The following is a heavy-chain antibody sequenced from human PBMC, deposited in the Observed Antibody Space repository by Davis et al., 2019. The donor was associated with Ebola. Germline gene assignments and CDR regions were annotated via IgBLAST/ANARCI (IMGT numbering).Heavy chain of an antibody. CDR2: IKQDGSEK. J-gene: IGHJ6*02. CDR1: GFTFSSYW. Sequence: PGGSLRLSCAASGFTFSSYWMSWVRQAPGKGLEWVANIKQDGSEKYYVDSVKGRFTISRDNAKNSLYLQMNSLRAEDTAVYYCARSAEYSSSFVGDVWGQGTTVTVSS. D-gene: IGHD6-6*01. CDR3: ARSAEYSSSFVGDV. V-gene: IGHV3-7*01.